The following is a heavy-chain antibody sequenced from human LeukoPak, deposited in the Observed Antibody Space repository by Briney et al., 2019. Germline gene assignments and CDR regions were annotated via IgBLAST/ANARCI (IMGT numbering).Heavy chain of an antibody. J-gene: IGHJ4*02. CDR3: ARDRGVGAT. D-gene: IGHD1-26*01. CDR1: GFTFTNFW. Sequence: PGGSLRLSCAASGFTFTNFWMSWVRQAPGKGLEWVANIKQDGSEKYYVDSVKGRFTISRDNAKNSLYLQMNSLRAEDTAVYYCARDRGVGATWGQGTLVTVSS. CDR2: IKQDGSEK. V-gene: IGHV3-7*01.